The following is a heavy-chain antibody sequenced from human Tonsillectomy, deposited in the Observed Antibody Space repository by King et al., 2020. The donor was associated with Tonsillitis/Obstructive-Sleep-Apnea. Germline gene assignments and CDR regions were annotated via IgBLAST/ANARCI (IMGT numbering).Heavy chain of an antibody. D-gene: IGHD2-21*01. CDR2: ISTRSNYI. V-gene: IGHV3-21*01. CDR1: GFTFSSYS. Sequence: VQLVESGGGLVKPGGSLRLSCAASGFTFSSYSMNWVRQAPGKGLEWVSSISTRSNYIYYADSVKGRFTISRDNAKNLLYLQMNILRADDTAVYYCARGRAESNLSMGEDYGGQGTLVTVPS. J-gene: IGHJ4*02. CDR3: ARGRAESNLSMGEDY.